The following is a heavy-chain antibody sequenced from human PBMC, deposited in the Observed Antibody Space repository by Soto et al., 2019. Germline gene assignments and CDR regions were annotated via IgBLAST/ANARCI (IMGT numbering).Heavy chain of an antibody. CDR1: GFTFSSYS. V-gene: IGHV3-21*01. D-gene: IGHD6-13*01. CDR3: ARVKTGSAAGIGSHADY. J-gene: IGHJ4*02. Sequence: EVQLVESGGGLVKPGGSLRLSCAASGFTFSSYSMNWVRQAPGKGLEWVSSISSASSYTYYADSVKGRFTISRDNAENSLFLQVNSLRAEDTAVYYCARVKTGSAAGIGSHADYWGQGTLVTVSS. CDR2: ISSASSYT.